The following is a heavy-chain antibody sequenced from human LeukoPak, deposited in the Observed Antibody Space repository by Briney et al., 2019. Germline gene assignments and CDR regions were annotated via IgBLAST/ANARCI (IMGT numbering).Heavy chain of an antibody. D-gene: IGHD3-3*01. CDR3: AKGVDYYDFWSGYP. CDR2: ISGSGGST. V-gene: IGHV3-23*01. Sequence: PGGSLRLSCAASGFTFSSYSMSWVRQAPGKGLEWVSAISGSGGSTYYADSVKGRFTISRDNSKNTLYLQMNSLRAEDTAVYYCAKGVDYYDFWSGYPWGQETLVTVSS. CDR1: GFTFSSYS. J-gene: IGHJ5*02.